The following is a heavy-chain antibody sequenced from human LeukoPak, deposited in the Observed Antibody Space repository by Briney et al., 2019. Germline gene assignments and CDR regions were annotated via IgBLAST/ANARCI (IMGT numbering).Heavy chain of an antibody. V-gene: IGHV4-34*01. Sequence: SETLSLTCAVYGGSFSGYYWTWIRQPPGKGLEWIGEINHRRSTKYSPSLKSRVTISVDTSKNQFSLRLSSVTAADTAVYYCARSAYYDSSGLVPFDYWGQGTLVTVSS. J-gene: IGHJ4*02. CDR2: INHRRST. CDR1: GGSFSGYY. D-gene: IGHD3-22*01. CDR3: ARSAYYDSSGLVPFDY.